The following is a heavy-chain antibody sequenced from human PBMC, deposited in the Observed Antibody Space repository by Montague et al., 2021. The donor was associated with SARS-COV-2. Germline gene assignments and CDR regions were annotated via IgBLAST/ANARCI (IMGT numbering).Heavy chain of an antibody. CDR1: GGSISSYY. D-gene: IGHD5-12*01. CDR3: ARHELELAPGLSGYDGFDY. Sequence: SETLSLTCTVSGGSISSYYWSWIRQPPGKGLEWIGYIYYSGSTXXXPSXXXRVTISVDTSKNQFPLKLSSVTAADTAVYYCARHELELAPGLSGYDGFDYWGQGTLVTVSS. CDR2: IYYSGST. V-gene: IGHV4-59*08. J-gene: IGHJ4*02.